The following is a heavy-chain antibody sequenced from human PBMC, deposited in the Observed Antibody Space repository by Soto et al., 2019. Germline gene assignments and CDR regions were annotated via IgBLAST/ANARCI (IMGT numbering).Heavy chain of an antibody. D-gene: IGHD3-22*01. CDR3: ARDPTYYYDSSPNWFDP. Sequence: SVTVSCKASGGTFSSYAISWVRPAPGPVLEWMGGIIPIFGTANYAQKFQGRVTITADESTSTAYMELSSLRSEDTAVYYCARDPTYYYDSSPNWFDPWGQGTLVTFSS. CDR2: IIPIFGTA. J-gene: IGHJ5*02. V-gene: IGHV1-69*01. CDR1: GGTFSSYA.